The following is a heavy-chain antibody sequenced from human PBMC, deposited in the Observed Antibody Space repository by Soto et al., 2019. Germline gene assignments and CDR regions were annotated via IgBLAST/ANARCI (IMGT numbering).Heavy chain of an antibody. D-gene: IGHD3-9*01. CDR1: GFTFSSYA. Sequence: PGGSLRLSCAASGFTFSSYAMSWVRQAPGKGLEWVSAISGSGGSTYYADSVKGRFTISRDNSKNTLYLQMNSLRAEDTAVYYCARGTYDILTGFYYYMDFWAKGTTVTVSS. J-gene: IGHJ6*03. V-gene: IGHV3-23*01. CDR2: ISGSGGST. CDR3: ARGTYDILTGFYYYMDF.